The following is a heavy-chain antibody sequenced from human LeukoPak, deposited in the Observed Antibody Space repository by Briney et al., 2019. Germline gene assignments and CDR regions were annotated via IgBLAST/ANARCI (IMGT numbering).Heavy chain of an antibody. D-gene: IGHD2-21*02. Sequence: GGSLRLSCAASGFTFSHYGMTWVRQAPGKGLEWVSAISGSGGSTYYAGSVKGRFTTSRDNSKNTLYLQMNSLRADDTAVYYCAKSHHVTAIDYWGQGTLVTVSS. CDR2: ISGSGGST. CDR1: GFTFSHYG. CDR3: AKSHHVTAIDY. J-gene: IGHJ4*02. V-gene: IGHV3-23*01.